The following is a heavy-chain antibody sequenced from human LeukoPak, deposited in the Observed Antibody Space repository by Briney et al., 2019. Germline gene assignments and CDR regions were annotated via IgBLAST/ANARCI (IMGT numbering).Heavy chain of an antibody. CDR3: ARVRPKYCSSTSCYEDY. Sequence: ASVKVSCKASGYTFTGYYMHWVRQAPGQGLELMGWINPNSGGTNYAQKFQGRVTMTRYTSISTAYMELSRLRSDDTAVYYCARVRPKYCSSTSCYEDYWGQGTLVTVSS. D-gene: IGHD2-2*01. CDR2: INPNSGGT. J-gene: IGHJ4*02. V-gene: IGHV1-2*02. CDR1: GYTFTGYY.